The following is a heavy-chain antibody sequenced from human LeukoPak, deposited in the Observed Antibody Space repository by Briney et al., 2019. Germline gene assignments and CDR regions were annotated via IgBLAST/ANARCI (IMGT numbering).Heavy chain of an antibody. CDR2: ISWNSGSI. Sequence: TGGSLRLSCAASGFTFDDYAMHWVRQAPGKGLEWVSGISWNSGSIGYADSVKGRFTISRDNAKNSLYLQMNSLRAEDMALYYCARTFSIAVAGNYFDYWGQGTLVTVSS. J-gene: IGHJ4*02. CDR1: GFTFDDYA. V-gene: IGHV3-9*03. D-gene: IGHD6-19*01. CDR3: ARTFSIAVAGNYFDY.